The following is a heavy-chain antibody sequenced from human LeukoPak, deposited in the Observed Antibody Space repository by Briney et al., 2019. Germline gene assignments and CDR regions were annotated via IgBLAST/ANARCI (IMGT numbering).Heavy chain of an antibody. J-gene: IGHJ5*02. CDR2: IYYSGST. Sequence: PSETLSLTCTVSGGSISSGGYYWSWIRQPPGKGLEWIGYIYYSGSTNYNPSLKSRVTISVDTSKNQFSLKLSSVTAADAAVYYCALWFGAPFNWFDPWGQGTLVTVSS. V-gene: IGHV4-61*08. CDR3: ALWFGAPFNWFDP. CDR1: GGSISSGGYY. D-gene: IGHD3-10*01.